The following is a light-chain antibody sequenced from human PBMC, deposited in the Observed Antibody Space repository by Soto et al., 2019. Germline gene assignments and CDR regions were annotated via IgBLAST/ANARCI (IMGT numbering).Light chain of an antibody. CDR1: QSIIRW. V-gene: IGKV1-5*01. CDR3: QEYYCLWT. CDR2: DGS. Sequence: DIQMIPSLSILSKSIGDRVTITCRASQSIIRWCAWYQQNPGKAPDLLIYDGSSMESGAPSRFSGSGSGTEFTLTITSLQPDDLGSYYFQEYYCLWTCCQGTEVDIK. J-gene: IGKJ1*01.